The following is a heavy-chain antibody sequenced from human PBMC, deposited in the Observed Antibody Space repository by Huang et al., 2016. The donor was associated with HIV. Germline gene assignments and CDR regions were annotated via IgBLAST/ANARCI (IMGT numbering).Heavy chain of an antibody. CDR1: GFTFSNYA. V-gene: IGHV3-30*04. CDR3: ARDQRGSRGSNAFDI. Sequence: VQLVESGGGVVQPGRSLRLSCAASGFTFSNYAMHWALQAPGRGVEWVGVISYDGRNIYAADAVKGRFTISRDNSKNTLYRQLNSLTAEETAVDFCARDQRGSRGSNAFDIWCQGTKVTVSS. J-gene: IGHJ3*02. D-gene: IGHD3-10*01. CDR2: ISYDGRNI.